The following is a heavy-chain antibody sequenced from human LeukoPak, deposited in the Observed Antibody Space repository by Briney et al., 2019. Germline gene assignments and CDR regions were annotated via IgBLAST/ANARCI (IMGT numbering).Heavy chain of an antibody. Sequence: GESLKISCKGSGDTFSTFWIGWVRQMPGKGLEWMGILYPGDSDSRYSPSFQGQVTISADRSISTAYLHWSSLKVSDTAMYYCARASRDGYNQNFDYWGQGTLVTVSS. D-gene: IGHD5-24*01. J-gene: IGHJ4*02. CDR2: LYPGDSDS. V-gene: IGHV5-51*01. CDR1: GDTFSTFW. CDR3: ARASRDGYNQNFDY.